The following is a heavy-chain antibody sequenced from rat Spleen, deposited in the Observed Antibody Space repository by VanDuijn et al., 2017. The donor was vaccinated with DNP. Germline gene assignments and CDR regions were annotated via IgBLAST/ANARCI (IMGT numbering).Heavy chain of an antibody. J-gene: IGHJ2*01. CDR1: GYSIPSNY. V-gene: IGHV3-1*01. CDR2: ISYSGST. Sequence: EVQLQESGPGLVKPSLSLSLTCSVTGYSIPSNYWAWIRKFPGNKLEWMGYISYSGSTGFNPSLKSRVSITRDTSKNQFFLQVNSVTTEDTATYYCARLGPGQLHYFDYWGQGVMVTVSS. D-gene: IGHD1-4*01. CDR3: ARLGPGQLHYFDY.